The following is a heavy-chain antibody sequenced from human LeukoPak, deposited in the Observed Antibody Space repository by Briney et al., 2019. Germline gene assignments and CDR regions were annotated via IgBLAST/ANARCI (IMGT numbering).Heavy chain of an antibody. J-gene: IGHJ3*02. CDR1: GFTFSDYY. Sequence: GGSLRLSCAASGFTFSDYYMSWIRQAPGKGLEWVSYISSSGSTIYYADSVKGRFTISRDNAKNSLYLQMNSLRAEDTAVYYCARTVEMATIGAFDIWGKGQWSPSLQ. V-gene: IGHV3-11*01. D-gene: IGHD5-24*01. CDR3: ARTVEMATIGAFDI. CDR2: ISSSGSTI.